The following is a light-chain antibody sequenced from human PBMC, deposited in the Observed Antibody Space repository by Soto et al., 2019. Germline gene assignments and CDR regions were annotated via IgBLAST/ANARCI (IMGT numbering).Light chain of an antibody. J-gene: IGKJ3*01. Sequence: DIQMTQSPSSLSASVGDRVIINCWASQAINNYLAWYQQKPGKVPKLLISVASTLQSGVPSRFSGSGSGTDFTLTISSLQPEDVATYYCQKYNSAPFTFGPGTKVHIK. CDR3: QKYNSAPFT. CDR1: QAINNY. CDR2: VAS. V-gene: IGKV1-27*01.